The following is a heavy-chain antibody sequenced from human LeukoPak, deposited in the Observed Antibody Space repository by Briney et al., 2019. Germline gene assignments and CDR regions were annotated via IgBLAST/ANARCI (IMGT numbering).Heavy chain of an antibody. D-gene: IGHD1-1*01. CDR1: GFTFSSYG. CDR3: AREERQGFDY. J-gene: IGHJ4*02. V-gene: IGHV3-30*02. CDR2: IRYDGSNK. Sequence: GGSLRLSCAASGFTFSSYGMHWVRQAPGKGLEWVAFIRYDGSNKYYADSVKGRFTISRDNAKNSLYLQMNSLRAEDTAEYYCAREERQGFDYWGQGTLVTVSS.